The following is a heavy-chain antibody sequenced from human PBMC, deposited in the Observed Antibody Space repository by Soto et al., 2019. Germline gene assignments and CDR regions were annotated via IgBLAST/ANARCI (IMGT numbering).Heavy chain of an antibody. CDR2: INPNSGGT. CDR3: AANSAVIPYYDFWSGYLFDY. V-gene: IGHV1-2*04. D-gene: IGHD3-3*01. CDR1: GYTFTGYD. J-gene: IGHJ4*02. Sequence: ASVKVSCKASGYTFTGYDMHWVRQAPGQGLEWMGWINPNSGGTNYAQKFQGWVTMTRDTSISTAYMELSRLRSDDTAVYYCAANSAVIPYYDFWSGYLFDYWGQGTLVTVSS.